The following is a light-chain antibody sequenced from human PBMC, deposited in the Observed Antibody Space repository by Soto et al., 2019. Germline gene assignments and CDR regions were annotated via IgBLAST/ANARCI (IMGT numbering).Light chain of an antibody. CDR2: EVS. Sequence: QSALTQSPSASGSPGQSVTISCTGTSSDVGNYTYVSWYQQHPGKAPKLMIYEVSKRPSGVPDRFSGSKSGNTASLTVSGLQVEDEADYYCSSYAGSNLWVFGVGTKLTVL. CDR1: SSDVGNYTY. V-gene: IGLV2-8*01. CDR3: SSYAGSNLWV. J-gene: IGLJ3*02.